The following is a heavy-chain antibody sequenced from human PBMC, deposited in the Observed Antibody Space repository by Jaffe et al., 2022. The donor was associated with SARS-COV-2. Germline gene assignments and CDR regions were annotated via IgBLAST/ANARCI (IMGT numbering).Heavy chain of an antibody. D-gene: IGHD2-2*01. Sequence: QVQLQQWGAGLLKPSETLSLTCAVYGGSFSGYYWSWIRQPPGKGLEWIGEINHSGSTNYNPSLKSRVTISVDTSKNQFSLKLSSVTAADTAVYYCARAIPANYCSSTSCPTRAAAGTRGYYYYYYMDVWGKGTTVTVSS. V-gene: IGHV4-34*01. CDR3: ARAIPANYCSSTSCPTRAAAGTRGYYYYYYMDV. CDR1: GGSFSGYY. CDR2: INHSGST. J-gene: IGHJ6*03.